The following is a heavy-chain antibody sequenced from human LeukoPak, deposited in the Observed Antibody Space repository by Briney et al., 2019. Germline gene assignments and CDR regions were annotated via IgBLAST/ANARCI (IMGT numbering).Heavy chain of an antibody. Sequence: GGSLRLSCLGSGFNFNDAYMNWVRRAPGKGLEWVGRIKTKRDGGTTDDAAPVNGRFTISRDDSKSTVFLQMNSLKTEDTAVYYCTARVVTTNEFWGQGTLVTVSS. D-gene: IGHD2-21*02. CDR3: TARVVTTNEF. V-gene: IGHV3-15*01. CDR1: GFNFNDAY. J-gene: IGHJ4*02. CDR2: IKTKRDGGTT.